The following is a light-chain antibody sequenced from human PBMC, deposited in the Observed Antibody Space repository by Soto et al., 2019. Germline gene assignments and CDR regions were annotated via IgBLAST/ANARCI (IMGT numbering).Light chain of an antibody. CDR2: GAF. CDR3: QQDGNSIPIT. Sequence: EVVLTQSPGTLSLSPGERATLSCRASQSVSTSFLAWYQQKPGQAPRLLIYGAFSRATGIPDRFSGSGSGTDFTLTISRLEPEDFAVYYCQQDGNSIPITIGQGTRLEIK. V-gene: IGKV3-20*01. J-gene: IGKJ5*01. CDR1: QSVSTSF.